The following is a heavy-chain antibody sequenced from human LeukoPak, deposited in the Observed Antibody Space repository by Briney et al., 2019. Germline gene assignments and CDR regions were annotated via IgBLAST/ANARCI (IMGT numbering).Heavy chain of an antibody. Sequence: SVKVSCKASGGTFSSYAISWVRQAPGQGLEWMGRIIPILGIANYAQKFQGRVTITADKSTSTAYVELSSLRSEDTAVYYCAREGSAMAVDYWGQGTLVTVSS. CDR1: GGTFSSYA. V-gene: IGHV1-69*04. CDR2: IIPILGIA. J-gene: IGHJ4*02. CDR3: AREGSAMAVDY. D-gene: IGHD5-18*01.